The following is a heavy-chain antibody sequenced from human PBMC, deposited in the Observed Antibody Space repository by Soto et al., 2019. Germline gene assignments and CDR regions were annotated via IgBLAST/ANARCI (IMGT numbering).Heavy chain of an antibody. CDR1: GYTFTSYG. Sequence: ASVKVSCKASGYTFTSYGISWVRQAPGQGLEWMGWISAYNGNTNYAQKLQGRVTMTTDTSTSTAYMELRSLRSDDTDVYYCARDLDGEASYYKGLDAFDIWGQGTMVTVSS. J-gene: IGHJ3*02. D-gene: IGHD3-10*01. V-gene: IGHV1-18*01. CDR2: ISAYNGNT. CDR3: ARDLDGEASYYKGLDAFDI.